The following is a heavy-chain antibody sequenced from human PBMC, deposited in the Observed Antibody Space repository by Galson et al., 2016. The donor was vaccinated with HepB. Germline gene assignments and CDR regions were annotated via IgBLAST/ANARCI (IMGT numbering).Heavy chain of an antibody. CDR1: GGSISSSNYY. J-gene: IGHJ4*02. CDR3: AGRRAARLSYFDY. CDR2: IFYSGHT. V-gene: IGHV4-39*01. Sequence: SETLSLTCTLSGGSISSSNYYWDWIRQPPRKGLEWIGSIFYSGHTYYNPSLDSRATISVDTSKNQFSLKLTSVTAADTAVYYCAGRRAARLSYFDYWGQGTLVTVSS. D-gene: IGHD6-6*01.